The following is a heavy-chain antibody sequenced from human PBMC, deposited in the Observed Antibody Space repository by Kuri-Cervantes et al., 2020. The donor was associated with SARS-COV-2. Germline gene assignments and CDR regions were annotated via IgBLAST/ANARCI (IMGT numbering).Heavy chain of an antibody. CDR1: GYTFTSYG. V-gene: IGHV1-18*01. CDR2: ISAYNGNT. D-gene: IGHD1-26*01. CDR3: ARDVGATLYYYYGMDV. J-gene: IGHJ6*02. Sequence: ASVKVSCKASGYTFTSYGISWVRQAPGQGLEWMGWISAYNGNTNYAQKLQGRVTVTTDTSTSTAYMELRSLRSDDTAVYYCARDVGATLYYYYGMDVWGQGTTVTVSS.